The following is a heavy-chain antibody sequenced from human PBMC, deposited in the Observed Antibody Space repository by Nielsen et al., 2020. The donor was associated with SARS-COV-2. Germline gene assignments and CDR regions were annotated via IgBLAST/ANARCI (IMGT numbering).Heavy chain of an antibody. CDR3: ATQADGYKSPYDY. Sequence: GESLKISCVASGFNFNTYSMNWVRQAPGKGLEWVSIIGAGGDNIYYADSVKGRFTISRDNSKNTLYLQINSLRADDTAVYYCATQADGYKSPYDYWGQGTLVTVSS. CDR1: GFNFNTYS. V-gene: IGHV3-23*01. CDR2: IGAGGDNI. J-gene: IGHJ4*02. D-gene: IGHD3-10*01.